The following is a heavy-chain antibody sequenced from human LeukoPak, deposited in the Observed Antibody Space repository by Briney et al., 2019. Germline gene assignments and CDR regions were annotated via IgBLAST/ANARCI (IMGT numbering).Heavy chain of an antibody. J-gene: IGHJ4*02. D-gene: IGHD3-3*01. Sequence: PSETLSLTCDVYGGSFSDYYWIWIRQPPGHGLEWIGELNHSGMPTYNPSLKSRVTISLDTSKNQFSLKVTSVTAADTAVYYCASSSDYDFIGGLWAQGTLVTVSS. CDR1: GGSFSDYY. CDR2: LNHSGMP. V-gene: IGHV4-34*01. CDR3: ASSSDYDFIGGL.